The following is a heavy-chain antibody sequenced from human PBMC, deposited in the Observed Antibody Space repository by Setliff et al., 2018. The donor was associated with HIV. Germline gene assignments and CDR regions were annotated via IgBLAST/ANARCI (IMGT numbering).Heavy chain of an antibody. Sequence: GASVKVSCKASGGTFSRNAISWVRQAPGQGLEWMGRIIPIFGTANYAQKFQGRVTITADKSTSTAYMELSSLRSEDTAVYYCARRGFLWFGELSEAQPYYFDYWGQGTLVTVSS. CDR1: GGTFSRNA. V-gene: IGHV1-69*06. J-gene: IGHJ4*02. CDR3: ARRGFLWFGELSEAQPYYFDY. D-gene: IGHD3-10*01. CDR2: IIPIFGTA.